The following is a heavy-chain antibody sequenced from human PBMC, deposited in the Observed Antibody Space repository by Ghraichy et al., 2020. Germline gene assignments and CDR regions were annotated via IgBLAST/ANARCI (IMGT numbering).Heavy chain of an antibody. Sequence: GGSLRLSCAASGFTFNTYSMNWVRQAPGKGLEWLSYISSTSTTIYYAGSVKGRFTISRDNAKNSLYLQMNSLRDEDTAVYYCARGHRGTYYSDYNFDLDYWGQGTLVIVS. CDR1: GFTFNTYS. J-gene: IGHJ4*02. D-gene: IGHD5-12*01. V-gene: IGHV3-48*02. CDR3: ARGHRGTYYSDYNFDLDY. CDR2: ISSTSTTI.